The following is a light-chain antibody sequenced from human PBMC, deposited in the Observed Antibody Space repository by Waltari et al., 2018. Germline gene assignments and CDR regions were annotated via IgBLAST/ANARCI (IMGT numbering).Light chain of an antibody. CDR2: EGS. V-gene: IGLV2-23*01. CDR3: CSYAGSSTLV. J-gene: IGLJ3*02. CDR1: SSDAGSYNL. Sequence: QSALTQHAPVSGSPGQSTTIPCTATSSDAGSYNLFSWYQQHPGQAPKLMIYEGSKRPSGVSNRFSGSKSGNTASLTISGLQAEDEADYYCCSYAGSSTLVFGGGTKLTVL.